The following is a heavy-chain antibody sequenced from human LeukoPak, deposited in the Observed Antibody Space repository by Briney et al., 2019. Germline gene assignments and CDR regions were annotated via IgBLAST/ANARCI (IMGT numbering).Heavy chain of an antibody. CDR2: IYYSGST. Sequence: SRTLSLTCTVSGGSISSGDYYWSWIRQPPGKGLEWIGYIYYSGSTYYNPSLKSRVTISVDTSKNQFSLKLSSVTAADTAVYYCARVGSDYGSGSYYNAPKTFDYWGQGTLVTVSS. J-gene: IGHJ4*02. CDR1: GGSISSGDYY. CDR3: ARVGSDYGSGSYYNAPKTFDY. D-gene: IGHD3-10*01. V-gene: IGHV4-30-4*08.